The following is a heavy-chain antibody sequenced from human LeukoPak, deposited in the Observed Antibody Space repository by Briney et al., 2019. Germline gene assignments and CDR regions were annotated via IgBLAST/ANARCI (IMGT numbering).Heavy chain of an antibody. D-gene: IGHD5-12*01. CDR2: IYYSGST. J-gene: IGHJ3*02. Sequence: PSETLSLTCTVSGGSISSYYWSWIRQPPGKGLEWIGDIYYSGSTNYNPSLKSRVTISVDTSKNQFSLKLSAVTAADTAVYYCAIEYSGFDDAFDIWGQGTMVTVSS. CDR3: AIEYSGFDDAFDI. CDR1: GGSISSYY. V-gene: IGHV4-59*01.